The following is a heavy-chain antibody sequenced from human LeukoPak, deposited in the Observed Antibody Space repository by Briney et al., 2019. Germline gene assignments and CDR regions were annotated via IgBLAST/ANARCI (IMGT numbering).Heavy chain of an antibody. J-gene: IGHJ4*02. V-gene: IGHV3-21*01. Sequence: PGGSLRLSCAASGFTFSSYSMNWVRQAPGKGLEWVSSISSSSSYIYYADSVKGRFTISRDNAKNSLYLQMNSLRAEDTAVYYCARDFPDWSGYYIFDYWGQGTLVTVSS. CDR2: ISSSSSYI. CDR1: GFTFSSYS. D-gene: IGHD3-3*01. CDR3: ARDFPDWSGYYIFDY.